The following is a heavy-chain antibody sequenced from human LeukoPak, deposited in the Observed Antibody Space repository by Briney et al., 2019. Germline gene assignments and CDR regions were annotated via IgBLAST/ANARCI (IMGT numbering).Heavy chain of an antibody. Sequence: SETLSLTCAVYGGSLSGYYWSWIRQPPGKGLEWIGEINHSGSTNYNPSLKSRVTISVDTSKNQFSLKLSSVTAADTAVYYCATDSSSLDRSNDYWGQGTLVTVSS. CDR2: INHSGST. V-gene: IGHV4-34*01. D-gene: IGHD6-13*01. CDR3: ATDSSSLDRSNDY. CDR1: GGSLSGYY. J-gene: IGHJ4*02.